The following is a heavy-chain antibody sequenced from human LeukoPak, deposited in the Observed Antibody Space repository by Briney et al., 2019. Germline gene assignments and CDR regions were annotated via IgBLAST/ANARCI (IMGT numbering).Heavy chain of an antibody. D-gene: IGHD2-21*01. J-gene: IGHJ3*02. CDR1: GGSISSMTYY. Sequence: SETLSLTCTVSGGSISSMTYYWGWIRQPPGKGLEWIGNVYHSGSTYYNPSLESRVTISIDTSRNQFSLKLSSVTAADTAVYYCARRRVGVIVSNDAFAIWGRGTMVTVSS. V-gene: IGHV4-39*01. CDR3: ARRRVGVIVSNDAFAI. CDR2: VYHSGST.